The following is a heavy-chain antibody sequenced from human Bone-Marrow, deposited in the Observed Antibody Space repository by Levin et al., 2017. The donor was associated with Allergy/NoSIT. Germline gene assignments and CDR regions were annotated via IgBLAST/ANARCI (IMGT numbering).Heavy chain of an antibody. CDR3: TSGLGKTDTDY. CDR1: GFSFNTAW. V-gene: IGHV3-15*07. Sequence: GGSLRLSRAASGFSFNTAWLHWVRQAPGKGLEWVARVKGEAEGGATHYAAPVKGRFIISRDDSKNTLYLQMNSLKSEDTAVYYCTSGLGKTDTDYWGQGTLVTVSS. J-gene: IGHJ4*02. D-gene: IGHD1/OR15-1a*01. CDR2: VKGEAEGGAT.